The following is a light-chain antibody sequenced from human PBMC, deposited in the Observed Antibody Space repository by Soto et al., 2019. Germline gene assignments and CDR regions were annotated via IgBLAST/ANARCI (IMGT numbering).Light chain of an antibody. V-gene: IGLV1-51*01. CDR2: DNS. CDR1: NSNIGRQD. CDR3: GTWDSSLSGGV. Sequence: QSVLTQVPSVSAAPGQKVTITCSGSNSNIGRQDVSWYQQLPGTAPKLLIYDNSKRPSGIPDRFSGSKSGTSATLGITGLQTGDEADYYCGTWDSSLSGGVFGGGTQLTVL. J-gene: IGLJ2*01.